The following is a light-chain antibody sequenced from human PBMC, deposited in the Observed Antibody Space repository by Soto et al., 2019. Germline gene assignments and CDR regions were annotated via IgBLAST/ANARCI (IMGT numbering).Light chain of an antibody. CDR1: QSISSW. V-gene: IGKV1-5*01. Sequence: DIQMTQSPSTLSASVGDRLTITCRASQSISSWVAWYQQKPGKPPKLLIYDASSLESGVPSRFSGSGSGTEFTLTISSLQPDDFATYYCQQYNTYLTFGQGTKVDIK. CDR2: DAS. J-gene: IGKJ1*01. CDR3: QQYNTYLT.